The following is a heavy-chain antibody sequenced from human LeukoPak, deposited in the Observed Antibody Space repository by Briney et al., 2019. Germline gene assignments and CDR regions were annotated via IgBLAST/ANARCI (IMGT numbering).Heavy chain of an antibody. CDR1: GGSISSGSYY. CDR3: ARAYYYDSSGYYSIFDY. D-gene: IGHD3-22*01. V-gene: IGHV4-61*02. CDR2: IYTSGST. J-gene: IGHJ4*02. Sequence: SETLSLTCTVSGGSISSGSYYWRWLRQPAGKGLEWIGRIYTSGSTNYNPSLKSRVTISVDTSKNQFSLKLSSVTAADTAVYYCARAYYYDSSGYYSIFDYWGQGTLVTVSS.